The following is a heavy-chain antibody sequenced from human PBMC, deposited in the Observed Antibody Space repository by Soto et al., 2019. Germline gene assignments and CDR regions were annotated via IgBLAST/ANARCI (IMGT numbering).Heavy chain of an antibody. CDR3: ARPFIRLQDIVVVVAAMYYFDY. J-gene: IGHJ4*02. Sequence: QLQLQESGPGLVKPSETLSLTCTVSGGSISSSSYYWGWIRQPPGKGLEGSGSIYYSGSTYYNPSLKSRVTISVDTSKNQFSLKLSSVTAADTAVYYCARPFIRLQDIVVVVAAMYYFDYWGQGTLVTVSS. V-gene: IGHV4-39*01. CDR1: GGSISSSSYY. D-gene: IGHD2-15*01. CDR2: IYYSGST.